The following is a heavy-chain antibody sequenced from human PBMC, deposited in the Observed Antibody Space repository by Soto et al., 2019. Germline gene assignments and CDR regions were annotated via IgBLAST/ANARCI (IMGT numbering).Heavy chain of an antibody. CDR2: IYYSGST. CDR3: ASTPREYCSGGSCSNAFDI. D-gene: IGHD2-15*01. CDR1: GGSISSGGYY. J-gene: IGHJ3*02. Sequence: TLSLTCTVSGGSISSGGYYWSWIRQHPGKGLEWIGYIYYSGSTYYNPSLKSRVTISGDTSKNQSSLKLRSVTAADTAVYYCASTPREYCSGGSCSNAFDIWGQGTMVTVSS. V-gene: IGHV4-31*03.